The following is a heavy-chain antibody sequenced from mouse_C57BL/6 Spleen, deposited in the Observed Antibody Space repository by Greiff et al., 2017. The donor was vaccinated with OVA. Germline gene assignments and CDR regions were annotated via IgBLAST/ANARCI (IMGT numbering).Heavy chain of an antibody. D-gene: IGHD2-3*01. Sequence: QVQLQQPGAELVKPGASVKMSCKASGYTFTSYWITWVKQRPGQGLEWIGDIYPGSGSTNYNEKFKSKATLTVDTSSSTAYMQLSSLTSEDSAVYYCARPLSMLRYAMDYWGQGTSVTVSS. CDR1: GYTFTSYW. CDR3: ARPLSMLRYAMDY. CDR2: IYPGSGST. V-gene: IGHV1-55*01. J-gene: IGHJ4*01.